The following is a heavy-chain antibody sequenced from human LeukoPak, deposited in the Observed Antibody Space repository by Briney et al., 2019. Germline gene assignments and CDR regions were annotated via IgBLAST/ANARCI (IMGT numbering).Heavy chain of an antibody. J-gene: IGHJ6*02. D-gene: IGHD4-17*01. V-gene: IGHV4-31*03. CDR2: IYYSGST. CDR3: ARDSKYGDYDSYYYGMDV. CDR1: GGSISSGGYY. Sequence: SETLSLTCTVSGGSISSGGYYWSWIRQHPGKGLEWIGYIYYSGSTCYNPSLKSRVTISVDTSKNQFSLKLSSVTAADTAVYYCARDSKYGDYDSYYYGMDVWGQGTTVTVSS.